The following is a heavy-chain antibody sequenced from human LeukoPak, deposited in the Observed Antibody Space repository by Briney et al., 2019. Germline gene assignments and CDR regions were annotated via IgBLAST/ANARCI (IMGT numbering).Heavy chain of an antibody. Sequence: GGSLRLSCAASGFTFSSYSMNWVRQAPGKGLEWVSYISSSSSTIYYADSVKGRFTISRDNAKNSLYLQMNSLRAEDTAVYYCARDRHTAARISFDYWGQGTLVTVSS. CDR2: ISSSSSTI. CDR3: ARDRHTAARISFDY. V-gene: IGHV3-48*01. J-gene: IGHJ4*02. CDR1: GFTFSSYS. D-gene: IGHD5-18*01.